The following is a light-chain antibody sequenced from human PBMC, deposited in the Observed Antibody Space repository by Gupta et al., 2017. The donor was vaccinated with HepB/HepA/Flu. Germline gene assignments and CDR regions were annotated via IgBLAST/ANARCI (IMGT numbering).Light chain of an antibody. CDR3: QQYNNVPRYS. CDR1: QDFRSS. CDR2: DAS. V-gene: IGKV1-33*01. Sequence: DIQMTQSPSSLSASVGDRVTITCQASQDFRSSLNWYQQKQGKAPKLLIYDASNLEAGVPLRFSGSGSGTHFTFTISSLQPEDLGTYYCQQYNNVPRYSFGQGTQLEIK. J-gene: IGKJ2*03.